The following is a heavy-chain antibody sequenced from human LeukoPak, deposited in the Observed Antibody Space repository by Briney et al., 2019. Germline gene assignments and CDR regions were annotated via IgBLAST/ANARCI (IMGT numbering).Heavy chain of an antibody. CDR1: GFTFSSYS. CDR3: ARAVHYGSGSYSGQYYFDY. V-gene: IGHV3-21*01. Sequence: GGSLRLSCAASGFTFSSYSMNWVRQAPGKGLEWVSSISSSSDYIYYADSVKGRFTIPRDNAKNSLYLQMNSLRAEDTAVYYCARAVHYGSGSYSGQYYFDYWGQGTLVTVSS. D-gene: IGHD3-10*01. CDR2: ISSSSDYI. J-gene: IGHJ4*02.